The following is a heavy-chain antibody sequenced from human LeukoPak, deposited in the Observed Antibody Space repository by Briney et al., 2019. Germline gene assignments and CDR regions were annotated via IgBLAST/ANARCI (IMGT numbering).Heavy chain of an antibody. J-gene: IGHJ4*02. V-gene: IGHV4-59*01. CDR3: ARDVGGNYQYFDQ. Sequence: SETLSLTCTVSGGSISNYYWSWIRQPPGKGLEWIGYIYNSGSTNYNPSLKSRVTMSVDTSKDQFSLKLNFGTAADTAVYYCARDVGGNYQYFDQWGQGTLVTVAS. CDR1: GGSISNYY. CDR2: IYNSGST. D-gene: IGHD4-11*01.